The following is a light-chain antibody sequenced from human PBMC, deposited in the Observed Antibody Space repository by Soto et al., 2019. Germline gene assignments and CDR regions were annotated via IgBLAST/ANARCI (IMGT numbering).Light chain of an antibody. J-gene: IGLJ2*01. CDR3: SSYTSGSTLV. V-gene: IGLV2-14*03. CDR1: SSDVGGYNY. Sequence: QSALTQPASVSGSPGQSITISCTGTSSDVGGYNYVSWYQHHPGKAPKLTIYDVSNRPSGVSNRFSGSKSGDTASLTISGLQAEDEADYYCSSYTSGSTLVFGGGTKLPS. CDR2: DVS.